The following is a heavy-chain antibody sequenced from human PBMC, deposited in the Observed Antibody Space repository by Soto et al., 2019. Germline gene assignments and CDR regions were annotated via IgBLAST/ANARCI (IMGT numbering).Heavy chain of an antibody. D-gene: IGHD6-19*01. CDR2: IPYSGST. V-gene: IGHV4-59*01. J-gene: IGHJ4*02. Sequence: SETLSLTCIVSGGSISSYYWSWIRQPPGKGLEWIGYIPYSGSTKYNPSLRSRVSISVDTSKNQFSLKLSSVTAADTAVYYCARVGGWRLDYWGQGALVTVSS. CDR1: GGSISSYY. CDR3: ARVGGWRLDY.